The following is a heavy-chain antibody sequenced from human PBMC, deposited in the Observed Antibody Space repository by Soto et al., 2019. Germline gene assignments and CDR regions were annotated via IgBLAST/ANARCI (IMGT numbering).Heavy chain of an antibody. CDR2: ISYDGSNK. CDR3: AKDALTVAGPQRGSLDV. Sequence: QVQLVESGGGVVQPGRSLRLSCAASGFTLSRKGMHWVRQAPGKGLEWVAVISYDGSNKYYGDSVKGRFTISRDNSKNTVYLQMNSLRAEDTAVYYCAKDALTVAGPQRGSLDVWGHGTTVTVS. J-gene: IGHJ6*02. CDR1: GFTLSRKG. V-gene: IGHV3-30*18. D-gene: IGHD6-19*01.